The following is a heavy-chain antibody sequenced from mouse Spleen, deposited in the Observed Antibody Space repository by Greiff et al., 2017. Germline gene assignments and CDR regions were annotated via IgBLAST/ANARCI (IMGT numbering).Heavy chain of an antibody. J-gene: IGHJ2*01. CDR1: GYTFTDYY. Sequence: QVQLKESGAELVRPGASVKLSCKASGYTFTDYYINWVKQRPGQGLEWIARIYPGSGNTYYNEKFKGKATLTAEKSSSTAYMQLSSLTSEDSAVYFCAREDLDYFDYWGQGTTLTVSS. CDR2: IYPGSGNT. CDR3: AREDLDYFDY. V-gene: IGHV1-76*01.